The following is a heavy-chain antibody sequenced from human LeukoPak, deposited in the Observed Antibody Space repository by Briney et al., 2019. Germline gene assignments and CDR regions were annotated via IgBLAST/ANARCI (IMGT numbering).Heavy chain of an antibody. CDR1: GFTFDDYA. D-gene: IGHD6-19*01. Sequence: SLKISCAASGFTFDDYAMHWVRQAPGKGLEWVSGISWNGGNIGYADSVKGRFIISRDNARNSLYLQMNSLRAEDMALYYCAKGGIAVAGTWFDPWGQGTLVTVSS. V-gene: IGHV3-9*03. CDR3: AKGGIAVAGTWFDP. CDR2: ISWNGGNI. J-gene: IGHJ5*02.